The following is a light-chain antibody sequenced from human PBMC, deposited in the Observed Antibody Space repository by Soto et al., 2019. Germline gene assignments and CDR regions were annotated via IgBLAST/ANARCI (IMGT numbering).Light chain of an antibody. CDR1: SSDVGDYNS. CDR3: CPYVAGYYYV. J-gene: IGLJ6*01. CDR2: DVS. Sequence: SVLTQPRSVSASPGQSVPVSCIGTSSDVGDYNSVSWYQQHPGKAPKLMIYDVSKRPSAVRDRFSGSKAGNTASPPISGLRAEAEADYDVCPYVAGYYYVCGSEPKVT. V-gene: IGLV2-11*01.